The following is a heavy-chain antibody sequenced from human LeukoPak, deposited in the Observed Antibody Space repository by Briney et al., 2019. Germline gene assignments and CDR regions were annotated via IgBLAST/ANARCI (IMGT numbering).Heavy chain of an antibody. CDR3: ARDFKTFGDSRRGVFDI. CDR1: GYTFTSYG. J-gene: IGHJ3*02. V-gene: IGHV1-18*01. D-gene: IGHD4-17*01. CDR2: ISAYNGNT. Sequence: GASVKVSCKASGYTFTSYGISWVRQAPGQGLEWMGWISAYNGNTNYAQKLQGRVTMTTDTSTSTAYMELRSLRSDDTAVYYCARDFKTFGDSRRGVFDIWGQGTMVTVSS.